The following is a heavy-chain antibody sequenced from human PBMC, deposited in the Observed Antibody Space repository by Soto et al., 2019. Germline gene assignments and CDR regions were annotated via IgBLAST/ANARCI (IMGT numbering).Heavy chain of an antibody. V-gene: IGHV4-34*01. CDR2: INHSGST. J-gene: IGHJ5*02. CDR1: GGSFSGYY. D-gene: IGHD3-22*01. Sequence: SETLSLTCAVSGGSFSGYYWSWVRKPQGKGLEWIGEINHSGSTNYNPNLKSRVTISVDTSKNQYSLKLSSVTAADTAVYYGARGITMIANTCFDLWGQGTLVTVSS. CDR3: ARGITMIANTCFDL.